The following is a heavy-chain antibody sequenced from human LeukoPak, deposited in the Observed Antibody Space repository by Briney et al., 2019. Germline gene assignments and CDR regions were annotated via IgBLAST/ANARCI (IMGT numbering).Heavy chain of an antibody. CDR3: AREHDYVTPPDY. Sequence: SETLSLTCAVCGGSFSGYYWSWIRQPPGKGLEWIGEINHSGSTNYNPSLKSRVTISVDTSKNQFSLKLSSVTAADTAVYYCAREHDYVTPPDYWGQGTLVTVSS. CDR1: GGSFSGYY. CDR2: INHSGST. J-gene: IGHJ4*02. V-gene: IGHV4-34*01. D-gene: IGHD4-17*01.